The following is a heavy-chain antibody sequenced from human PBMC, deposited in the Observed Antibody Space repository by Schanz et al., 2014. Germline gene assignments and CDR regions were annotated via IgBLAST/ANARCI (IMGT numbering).Heavy chain of an antibody. D-gene: IGHD5-12*01. CDR1: GYTFTSYG. V-gene: IGHV1-18*01. J-gene: IGHJ4*02. CDR2: ISTYNGNT. Sequence: QVQLVQSGAEVKKPGASVKISCKASGYTFTSYGISWVRQAPGLGLEWMGWISTYNGNTHTAQKLRGRVTMTRDTSTSIVYMELRSLRSDDTAMYYCARDSGYDMSNDGIPPILGGCWGQGTLVTVSS. CDR3: ARDSGYDMSNDGIPPILGGC.